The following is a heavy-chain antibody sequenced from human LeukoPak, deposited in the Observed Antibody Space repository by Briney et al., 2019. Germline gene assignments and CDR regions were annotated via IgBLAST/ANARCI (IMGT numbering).Heavy chain of an antibody. CDR1: GYTFTNYA. Sequence: ASVKVSCKASGYTFTNYAISWVRQAPGQGLAWMGWIDTYNGNPDYTQRLQGRVTMTTDTSISTAYMELRRLKLDDTAGYYCAREEPGGAFDVWGRGTRVTVSS. CDR3: AREEPGGAFDV. D-gene: IGHD1-14*01. CDR2: IDTYNGNP. V-gene: IGHV1-18*01. J-gene: IGHJ3*01.